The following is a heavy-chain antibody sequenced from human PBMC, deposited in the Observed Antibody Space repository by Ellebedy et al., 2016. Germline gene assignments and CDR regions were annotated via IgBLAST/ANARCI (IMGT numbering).Heavy chain of an antibody. CDR1: GFTFSSYA. V-gene: IGHV3-23*01. D-gene: IGHD4-23*01. Sequence: GESLKISCAASGFTFSSYAMSWVRQAPGKGLEWVSAISGSGGSTYYADSVKGRFTISRDNSKNTLYLQMNSLRAEDTAVYYCAKDEGYGGKVGWFDPWGQGTLVTVSS. CDR3: AKDEGYGGKVGWFDP. CDR2: ISGSGGST. J-gene: IGHJ5*02.